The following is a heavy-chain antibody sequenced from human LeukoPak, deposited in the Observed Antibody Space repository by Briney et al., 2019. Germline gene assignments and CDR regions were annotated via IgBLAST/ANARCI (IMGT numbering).Heavy chain of an antibody. CDR1: GFTFSSYE. J-gene: IGHJ4*02. V-gene: IGHV3-48*03. Sequence: GGSLRLSCAASGFTFSSYEMNWVRQAPGKGLEWVSYISSVGSTIYYADSLKGRFTISRDNSKNSLYLQMNSLRAEDTAVYYCATWTLTGNFDYWGQGTLVTVSS. CDR3: ATWTLTGNFDY. D-gene: IGHD1-20*01. CDR2: ISSVGSTI.